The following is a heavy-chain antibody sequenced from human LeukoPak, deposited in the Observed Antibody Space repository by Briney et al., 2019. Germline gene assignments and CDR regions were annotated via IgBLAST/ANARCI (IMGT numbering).Heavy chain of an antibody. CDR3: ARVGYCSGGSCYSIFDY. V-gene: IGHV4-59*01. J-gene: IGHJ4*02. CDR2: IYYSGST. Sequence: SETLSLTRTVSGGSISSYYWSWIRQPPGKGLEWIGYIYYSGSTNYNPSLKSRVTISVDTSKNQFSLKLSSVTAADTAVYYCARVGYCSGGSCYSIFDYWGQGTLVTVSS. D-gene: IGHD2-15*01. CDR1: GGSISSYY.